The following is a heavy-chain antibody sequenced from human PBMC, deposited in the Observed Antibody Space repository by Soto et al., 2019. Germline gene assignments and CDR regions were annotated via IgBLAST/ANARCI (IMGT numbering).Heavy chain of an antibody. CDR3: ARVYNWNYAL. CDR1: AGSISSGGYY. D-gene: IGHD1-1*01. J-gene: IGHJ4*02. CDR2: IYYSGST. Sequence: SETLSLPCTVYAGSISSGGYYRGCVRQHRGKGLEWIGYIYYSGSTYYNPSLKSRVTISVDTSKNQFSLKLSSVTAADTAVYYCARVYNWNYALWGQGTLVTVSS. V-gene: IGHV4-31*03.